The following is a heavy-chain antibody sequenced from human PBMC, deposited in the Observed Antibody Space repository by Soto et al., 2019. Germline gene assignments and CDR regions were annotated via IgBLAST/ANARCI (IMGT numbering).Heavy chain of an antibody. CDR2: IRSKANSYAT. V-gene: IGHV3-73*01. J-gene: IGHJ3*02. CDR3: TRQNCSGGSCYPEAASDI. Sequence: PGGSLRLSCAASGFTFSGSAMHWVRQASGKGLEWVGRIRSKANSYATAYAASVKGRFTISRDDSKNTAYLQMNSLKTEGTAVYYCTRQNCSGGSCYPEAASDIWGQGTMVTVSS. CDR1: GFTFSGSA. D-gene: IGHD2-15*01.